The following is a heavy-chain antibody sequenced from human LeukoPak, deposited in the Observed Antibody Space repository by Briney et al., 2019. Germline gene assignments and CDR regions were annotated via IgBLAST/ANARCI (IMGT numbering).Heavy chain of an antibody. D-gene: IGHD1-20*01. Sequence: PSETLSLTCAVSGYSISNGYYWGWIRQPPGKGLEWIGSIYRSGSTYYNPSLKSRVTISVDTSKNHFSLRLSSVTAADTAVYYCARVNWICDYWGRGTLVTVSS. CDR2: IYRSGST. J-gene: IGHJ4*02. CDR3: ARVNWICDY. CDR1: GYSISNGYY. V-gene: IGHV4-38-2*01.